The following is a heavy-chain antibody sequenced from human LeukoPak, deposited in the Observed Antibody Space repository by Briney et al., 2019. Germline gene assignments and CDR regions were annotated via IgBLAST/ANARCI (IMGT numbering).Heavy chain of an antibody. Sequence: PGGSLRLSCAACGFTFSSYWMHWVRQVPGKGLVWVSRVNNDGSATSYADSVKGRFTISRDNAKSTLYLQMISLRAEDTAVYFCSRGLVGNSHFDYWGQGTLVTVSS. J-gene: IGHJ4*02. V-gene: IGHV3-74*01. CDR3: SRGLVGNSHFDY. CDR2: VNNDGSAT. D-gene: IGHD4-23*01. CDR1: GFTFSSYW.